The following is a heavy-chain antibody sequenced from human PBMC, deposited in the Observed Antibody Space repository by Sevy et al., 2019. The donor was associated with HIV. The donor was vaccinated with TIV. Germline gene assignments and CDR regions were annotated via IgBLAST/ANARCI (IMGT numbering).Heavy chain of an antibody. CDR2: INPSTGGT. V-gene: IGHV1-2*02. D-gene: IGHD3-3*01. CDR1: GYSFTGYF. J-gene: IGHJ4*02. Sequence: ASVKVSCKASGYSFTGYFRHWLRQAPGQGLEWMGWINPSTGGTMSAQNFQGRVTMTRDTSISTAYMQLSGLKSDDTAVYYCARELDDFWSGYQYWGQGSLVTVSS. CDR3: ARELDDFWSGYQY.